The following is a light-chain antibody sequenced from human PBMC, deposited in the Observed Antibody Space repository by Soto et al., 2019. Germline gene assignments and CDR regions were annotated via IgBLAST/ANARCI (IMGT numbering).Light chain of an antibody. J-gene: IGLJ3*02. V-gene: IGLV7-46*02. Sequence: QTVVTQEPSLTVSPGGTVTLTCASSTGVVTSGHYPYWFQLKPGQAPTTLIYDTSNKYPWTPARFSGSLLGGKAALTLVGAQPEDEADFYCLLFYNGARVFGGGTKLTVL. CDR1: TGVVTSGHY. CDR3: LLFYNGARV. CDR2: DTS.